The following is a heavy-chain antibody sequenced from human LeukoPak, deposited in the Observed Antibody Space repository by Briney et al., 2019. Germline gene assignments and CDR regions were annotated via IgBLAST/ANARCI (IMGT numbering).Heavy chain of an antibody. J-gene: IGHJ4*02. D-gene: IGHD3-10*01. V-gene: IGHV3-30*19. CDR1: GFTFSSYG. CDR3: ARDLNMVRGVPFDY. Sequence: GGSLILSCAASGFTFSSYGMHWVRQAPGKGLEWVAGISYDGSNKYYADSVKGRFTISRDNSKNTLYLQMNSLRAEDTAVYYCARDLNMVRGVPFDYWGQGTLVTVSS. CDR2: ISYDGSNK.